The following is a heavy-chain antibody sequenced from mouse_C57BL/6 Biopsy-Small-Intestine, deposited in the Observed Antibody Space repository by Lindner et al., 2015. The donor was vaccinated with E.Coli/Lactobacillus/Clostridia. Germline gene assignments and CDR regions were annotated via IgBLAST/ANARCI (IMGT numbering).Heavy chain of an antibody. CDR1: GFNIKDSY. V-gene: IGHV14-1*01. CDR2: IAPEDGDN. CDR3: TTWKFYYDNSPSGTGFAS. D-gene: IGHD1-1*01. Sequence: VQLQESGAELVRPGASVKLSCTASGFNIKDSYIHWVKQRPGQGLEWIGRIAPEDGDNDCAPRFQDKATLTADISSNTAYLQFTSLTSDDTAIYYCTTWKFYYDNSPSGTGFASWGQGTLVTVSA. J-gene: IGHJ3*01.